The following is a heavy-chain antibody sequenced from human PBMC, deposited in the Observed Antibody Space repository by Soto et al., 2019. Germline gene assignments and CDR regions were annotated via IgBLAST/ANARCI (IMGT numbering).Heavy chain of an antibody. CDR2: IKQDGSEK. CDR3: AEDANYYDSGPEGRITDYYYYGMDV. CDR1: GFTFSSYW. V-gene: IGHV3-7*01. Sequence: GGSLRLSCAASGFTFSSYWMSWVRQAPGKGLEWVTNIKQDGSEKYYVDSVKGRFSISRDNSKNTVHLQMNSLRAEDTAVYHCAEDANYYDSGPEGRITDYYYYGMDVWGQGTTVTVSS. J-gene: IGHJ6*02. D-gene: IGHD3-22*01.